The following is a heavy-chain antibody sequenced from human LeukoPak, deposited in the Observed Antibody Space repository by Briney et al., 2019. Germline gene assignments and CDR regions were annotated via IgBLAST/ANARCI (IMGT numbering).Heavy chain of an antibody. CDR1: GYSISSGYY. CDR3: YIPMVPLKYSQH. D-gene: IGHD3-10*01. CDR2: IYHSGST. V-gene: IGHV4-38-2*01. Sequence: SETLSLTCAVSGYSISSGYYWGWIRQPPGKGLEWIGSIYHSGSTYYNPSLKSRVTISVDTSKNQFSLKLSSVTAADTAVYYFYIPMVPLKYSQHWAQGPRVTVSS. J-gene: IGHJ1*01.